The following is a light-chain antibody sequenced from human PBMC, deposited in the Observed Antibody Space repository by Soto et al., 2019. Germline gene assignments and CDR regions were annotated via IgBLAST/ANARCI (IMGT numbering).Light chain of an antibody. V-gene: IGKV3-15*01. CDR3: QQYYNWPRT. CDR1: QTVSSN. J-gene: IGKJ1*01. CDR2: GAS. Sequence: EIVMTPSPATLSVAPGERATLSCRASQTVSSNLAWYQQKPGQAPRLLTYGASTRATGIPARFSGSGSGTEFTLTINSLQPEDFAVYYCQQYYNWPRTFGQGTKVDIK.